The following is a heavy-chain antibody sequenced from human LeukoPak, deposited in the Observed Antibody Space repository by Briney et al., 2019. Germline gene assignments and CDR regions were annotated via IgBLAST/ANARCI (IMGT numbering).Heavy chain of an antibody. Sequence: GESLKISCKTSGYSFTTYWIGWVCQMSGKGLEWMGTIYPGDSDTRYSPSFQGQVTLSADESISTAYLQWSSLEASDTAIYYCARHRPDDSGYDRGLDYWGQGTPVTVSS. J-gene: IGHJ4*02. CDR2: IYPGDSDT. V-gene: IGHV5-51*01. CDR3: ARHRPDDSGYDRGLDY. D-gene: IGHD5-12*01. CDR1: GYSFTTYW.